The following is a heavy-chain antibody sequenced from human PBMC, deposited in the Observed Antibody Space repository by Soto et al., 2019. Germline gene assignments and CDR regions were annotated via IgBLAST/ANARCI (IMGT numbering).Heavy chain of an antibody. J-gene: IGHJ6*02. V-gene: IGHV1-69*01. D-gene: IGHD2-2*01. CDR3: ARDGTGPDQGDVPAAMDYYYGMDV. CDR2: IIPIFGTA. Sequence: QVQLVQSGAEVKKPGSSVKVSCKASGGTFSSYAISWVRQAPGQGLEWMGGIIPIFGTANYAQKFQGRVTITADESTSTADMELSSLRSEDTAEYYCARDGTGPDQGDVPAAMDYYYGMDVWGQGTTVTVSS. CDR1: GGTFSSYA.